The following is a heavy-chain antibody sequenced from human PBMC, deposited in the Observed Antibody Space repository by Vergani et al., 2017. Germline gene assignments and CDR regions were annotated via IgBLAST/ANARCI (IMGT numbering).Heavy chain of an antibody. Sequence: QVQLVPSGAEVKTPGASVKVSCKASGYTFTSYTISWVRQAPGQGLEWMGRIIPILGLANYAQKFQGRVTITADKSTSTAYMELSSLRSEDTAVYYCARVCVGSTEYFQHWGQGTLVTVSA. CDR2: IIPILGLA. V-gene: IGHV1-69*04. CDR1: GYTFTSYT. D-gene: IGHD1-26*01. CDR3: ARVCVGSTEYFQH. J-gene: IGHJ1*01.